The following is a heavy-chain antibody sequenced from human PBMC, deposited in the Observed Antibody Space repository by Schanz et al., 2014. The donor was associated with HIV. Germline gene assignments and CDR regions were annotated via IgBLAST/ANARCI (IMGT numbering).Heavy chain of an antibody. D-gene: IGHD6-13*01. J-gene: IGHJ4*02. CDR1: GGTFANNA. CDR2: IIPVLGAS. CDR3: ARDSPVAAGTLDY. Sequence: QVQLVQSGAEVKKPGSSVKVSCKASGGTFANNAVSWVRQAPGQGLEWMGGIIPVLGASNYAPEFQGRVTITADESATTAYMELSSLRSEDTAVYYCARDSPVAAGTLDYWGQGTLVTVSS. V-gene: IGHV1-69*01.